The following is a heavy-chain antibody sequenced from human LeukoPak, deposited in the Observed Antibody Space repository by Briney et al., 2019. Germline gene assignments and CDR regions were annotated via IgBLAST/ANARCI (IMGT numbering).Heavy chain of an antibody. CDR3: AREGYYDSSGYPWD. J-gene: IGHJ4*02. CDR1: GYTFTGYY. D-gene: IGHD3-22*01. V-gene: IGHV1-2*02. CDR2: INPNSGGT. Sequence: ASVKVSCKASGYTFTGYYMHWVRQAPGQGLEWMGWINPNSGGTNYAQKFQGRVTMTRDTSISTAYMELSRLRSDDTAVYYCAREGYYDSSGYPWDWGQGTLVTVSS.